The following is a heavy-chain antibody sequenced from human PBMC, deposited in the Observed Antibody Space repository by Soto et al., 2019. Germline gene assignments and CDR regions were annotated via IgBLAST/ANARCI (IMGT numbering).Heavy chain of an antibody. V-gene: IGHV4-39*01. J-gene: IGHJ5*01. Sequence: QLQLQESGPGLVKPSETLSLTCTVSGGSISSSSYFWGWIRQPPGKGLEWIGSIYYSGSTYYNPSLKSRVTVSVDTSKNQFSLKLSSVTAADTAVYYCARHPSDFWFDYWGQGALVTVSS. CDR2: IYYSGST. D-gene: IGHD2-21*02. CDR3: ARHPSDFWFDY. CDR1: GGSISSSSYF.